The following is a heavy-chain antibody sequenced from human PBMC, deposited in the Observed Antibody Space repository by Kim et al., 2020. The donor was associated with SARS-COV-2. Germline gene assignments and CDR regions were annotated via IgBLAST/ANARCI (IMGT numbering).Heavy chain of an antibody. CDR2: ISSSSSTI. V-gene: IGHV3-48*02. CDR1: GFTFSSYS. J-gene: IGHJ6*02. CDR3: ARDLDWVDYYGPTRIARPYYYGMDV. Sequence: GGSLRLSCAASGFTFSSYSMNWVRQAPGKGLEWVSYISSSSSTIYYADSVKGRFTISRDNAKNSLYLQMNSLRDEDTAVYYCARDLDWVDYYGPTRIARPYYYGMDVWGQGTTVTVSS. D-gene: IGHD3-10*01.